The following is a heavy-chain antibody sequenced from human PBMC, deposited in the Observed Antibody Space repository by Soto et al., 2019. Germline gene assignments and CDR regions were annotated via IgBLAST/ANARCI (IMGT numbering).Heavy chain of an antibody. D-gene: IGHD4-17*01. V-gene: IGHV4-59*08. J-gene: IGHJ4*02. CDR3: ARLYGWAPDD. CDR1: GGSISSYY. Sequence: SETLSLTCTVSGGSISSYYWSWFRQPPGKGLEWIGYIYYSGSTNYNPSLKSRVTISVDTSKNQFSLKLSSVTAADTAVYYCARLYGWAPDDWGQGTLVTVSS. CDR2: IYYSGST.